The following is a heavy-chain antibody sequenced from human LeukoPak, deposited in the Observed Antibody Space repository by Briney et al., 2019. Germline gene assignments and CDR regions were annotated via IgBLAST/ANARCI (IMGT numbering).Heavy chain of an antibody. CDR3: AKNAAFGLLDY. V-gene: IGHV3-23*01. J-gene: IGHJ4*02. Sequence: GGSLRLSCAASGFTFSNYAMSWVRQAPGKGLEWVSAISGSGGSTYYADSLKGRFTISRDNSKNTLYLQMNSLRAEDTAIYYCAKNAAFGLLDYWGQGTLDTVSS. CDR2: ISGSGGST. CDR1: GFTFSNYA. D-gene: IGHD6-13*01.